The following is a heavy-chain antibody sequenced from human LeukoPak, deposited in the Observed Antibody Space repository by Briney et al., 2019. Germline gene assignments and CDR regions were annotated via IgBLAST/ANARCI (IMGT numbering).Heavy chain of an antibody. D-gene: IGHD5-18*01. CDR1: GFTFSSYG. J-gene: IGHJ4*02. Sequence: SGGSLRLSCAASGFTFSSYGMHWVRQALGKGLEWVAFIRYDGSNKYYADSVKGRFTISRDNSKNTLYLQMNSLRAEDTAVYYCAKDTYSYSYGHQGDYLGQGTLVTVSS. CDR2: IRYDGSNK. V-gene: IGHV3-30*02. CDR3: AKDTYSYSYGHQGDY.